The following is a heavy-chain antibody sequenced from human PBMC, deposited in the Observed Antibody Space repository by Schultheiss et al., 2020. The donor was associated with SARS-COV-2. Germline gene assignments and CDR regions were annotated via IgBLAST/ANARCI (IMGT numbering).Heavy chain of an antibody. CDR3: ARDSTYCSGDCSFDY. Sequence: GGSLRLSCAASGFTFSDYYMNWVRQAPGKGLEWVSSISSSSTIYYADSVKGRFTISRDNAKNSLFLQMNSLRAEDTAIYYCARDSTYCSGDCSFDYWGQGTLVTVS. J-gene: IGHJ4*02. V-gene: IGHV3-69-1*01. D-gene: IGHD2-21*02. CDR1: GFTFSDYY. CDR2: ISSSSTI.